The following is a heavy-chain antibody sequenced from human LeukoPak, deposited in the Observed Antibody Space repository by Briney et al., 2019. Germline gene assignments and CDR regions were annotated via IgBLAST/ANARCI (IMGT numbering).Heavy chain of an antibody. J-gene: IGHJ6*03. CDR1: GGTFSSYA. D-gene: IGHD3-10*01. Sequence: SVKVSCKASGGTFSSYAISWVRQAPAQGLEWMGGIIPIFGTANYAQKFQCRVTMTRDMSTSTVYMELSSLRSEDTAVYYCARDLTSGSYYYGSGSPGYYYMDVWGKGTTVTVSS. CDR2: IIPIFGTA. V-gene: IGHV1-69*05. CDR3: ARDLTSGSYYYGSGSPGYYYMDV.